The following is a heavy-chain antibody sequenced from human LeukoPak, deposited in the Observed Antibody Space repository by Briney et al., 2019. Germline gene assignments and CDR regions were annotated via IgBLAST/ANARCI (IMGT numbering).Heavy chain of an antibody. J-gene: IGHJ4*02. CDR2: INPNSGGT. V-gene: IGHV1-2*02. CDR1: GGTFSSYA. Sequence: ASVKVSCKASGGTFSSYAISWLRQAPGQGLEWMGWINPNSGGTNYAQKFQGRVTITRDTSISTAYMELSRLRSDDTAVSFCSRDKGAVLAAIPFDYRGQGTLVTVSS. D-gene: IGHD2-8*02. CDR3: SRDKGAVLAAIPFDY.